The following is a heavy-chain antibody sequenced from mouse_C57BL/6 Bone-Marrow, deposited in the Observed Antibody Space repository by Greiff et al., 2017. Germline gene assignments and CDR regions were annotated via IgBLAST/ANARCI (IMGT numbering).Heavy chain of an antibody. D-gene: IGHD2-2*01. J-gene: IGHJ2*01. V-gene: IGHV1-15*01. CDR2: IDPETGGT. Sequence: QVQLQQSGAELVRPGASVTLSCKASGYTFTDYEMHWVKQTPVHGLEWIGAIDPETGGTAYNQKFKGKAILTADKSSSTAYMELRSLTSEDSAVYYCTSLLWLRRSRDYWGQGTTLTVSS. CDR3: TSLLWLRRSRDY. CDR1: GYTFTDYE.